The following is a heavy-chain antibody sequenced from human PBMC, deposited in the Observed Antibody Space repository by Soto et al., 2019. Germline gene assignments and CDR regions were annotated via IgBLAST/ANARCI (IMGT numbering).Heavy chain of an antibody. CDR2: IYYSGST. CDR1: GGSISSGDYY. J-gene: IGHJ4*02. D-gene: IGHD6-13*01. CDR3: ARGHSSSFSYLDY. Sequence: PSETLSLTCTVSGGSISSGDYYWSWIRQPPGKGLEWIGSIYYSGSTYYNPSLKSRVTISVDTSKNQFSLKLSSVTAADTAVYYCARGHSSSFSYLDYWGQGTLVTVSS. V-gene: IGHV4-39*01.